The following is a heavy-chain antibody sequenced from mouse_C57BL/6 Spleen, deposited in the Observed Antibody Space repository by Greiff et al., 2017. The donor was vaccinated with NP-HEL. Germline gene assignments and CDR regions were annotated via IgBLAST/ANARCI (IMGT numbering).Heavy chain of an antibody. CDR1: GYTFTSYW. V-gene: IGHV1-7*01. D-gene: IGHD2-5*01. J-gene: IGHJ3*01. CDR3: ARHYSNYLAWFAY. CDR2: INPSSGYT. Sequence: VQLQESGAELAKPGASVKLSCKASGYTFTSYWMHWVKQRPGQGLEWIGYINPSSGYTKYNQKFKDKATLTADKSSSTAYMQLSSLTYEDSAVYYCARHYSNYLAWFAYWGQGTLVTVSA.